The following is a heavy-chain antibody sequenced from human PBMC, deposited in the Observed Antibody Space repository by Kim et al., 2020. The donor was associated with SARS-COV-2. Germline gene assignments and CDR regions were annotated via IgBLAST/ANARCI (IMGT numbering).Heavy chain of an antibody. Sequence: ASVKVSCKTSGYPFSGCYIHWVRQAPGKGLEWMEWSSPNNGATKYAEASQVRVTMTRDTSINTAYMELSRRKSDDTAIYFCARGSDYHGLDVWGRGTTLTVSS. CDR1: GYPFSGCY. V-gene: IGHV1-2*02. CDR3: ARGSDYHGLDV. CDR2: SSPNNGAT. J-gene: IGHJ6*02.